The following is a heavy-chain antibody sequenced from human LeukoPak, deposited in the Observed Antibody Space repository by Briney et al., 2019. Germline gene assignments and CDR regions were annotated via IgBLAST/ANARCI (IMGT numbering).Heavy chain of an antibody. CDR2: IYYSGST. J-gene: IGHJ6*02. CDR3: ARDRDRAAATHYGMDV. D-gene: IGHD6-13*01. CDR1: GGSISSGGYY. V-gene: IGHV4-31*03. Sequence: TLSLTCTVSGGSISSGGYYWSWIRQHPGKGLEWIGYIYYSGSTYYNPSLKSRVTISVDTSKNQFSLKLSSVTAADTAVYYCARDRDRAAATHYGMDVWGQGTTVTVSS.